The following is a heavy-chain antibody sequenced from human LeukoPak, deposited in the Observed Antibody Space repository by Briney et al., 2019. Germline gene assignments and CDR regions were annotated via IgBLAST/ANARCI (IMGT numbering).Heavy chain of an antibody. Sequence: GGSLRLSCAASGFTFSSYAMSWVRQAPGKGLEWVSAISGSGGSTYYADSVEGRFTISRDNSKNTLYLQMNSLRAEDTAVYYCAKLERYGVVTGYLDYWGQGTLVTVSS. CDR2: ISGSGGST. CDR1: GFTFSSYA. D-gene: IGHD2-21*02. CDR3: AKLERYGVVTGYLDY. J-gene: IGHJ4*02. V-gene: IGHV3-23*01.